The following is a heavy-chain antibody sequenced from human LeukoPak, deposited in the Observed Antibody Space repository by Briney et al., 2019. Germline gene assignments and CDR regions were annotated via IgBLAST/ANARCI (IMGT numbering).Heavy chain of an antibody. CDR1: GFTVSSNY. J-gene: IGHJ4*02. D-gene: IGHD2-15*01. Sequence: PGGSLRLSCAASGFTVSSNYMSWVRQAPGKGLEWVSVIYSGGNTYYAGSVKGRFTISRHNSKNTVYLHMKSLRPEDTAVYYCARSPGQCSGGSCATGYWGQGTLVTVSS. CDR2: IYSGGNT. CDR3: ARSPGQCSGGSCATGY. V-gene: IGHV3-53*04.